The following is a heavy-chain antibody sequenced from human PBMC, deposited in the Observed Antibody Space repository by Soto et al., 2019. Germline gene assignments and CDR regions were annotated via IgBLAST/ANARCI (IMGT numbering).Heavy chain of an antibody. Sequence: GGSLRLSCAASGFTFSNYGMSWVRQAPGKGLEWVSALPEIGTNTYYADSVKGRFTISRDNSKDALFLQINNLRAGDTAVYYCAKKSGVGATWYFDYWRQGTLVTVSS. CDR2: LPEIGTNT. CDR1: GFTFSNYG. CDR3: AKKSGVGATWYFDY. J-gene: IGHJ4*02. V-gene: IGHV3-23*01. D-gene: IGHD1-26*01.